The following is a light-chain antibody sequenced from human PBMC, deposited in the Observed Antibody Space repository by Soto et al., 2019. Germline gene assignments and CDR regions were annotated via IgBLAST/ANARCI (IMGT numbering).Light chain of an antibody. CDR1: QSLLHSNGYNY. CDR2: LGS. J-gene: IGKJ1*01. V-gene: IGKV2-28*01. Sequence: DIVMTQSPLSLPVTPGEPASISCKSSQSLLHSNGYNYLAWYLQKPGQSPQLLIYLGSTRASGVPGRFSGSGSGTDFILTISRVEAEDVGVYFCMQALQTPWTFGQGTKVEIK. CDR3: MQALQTPWT.